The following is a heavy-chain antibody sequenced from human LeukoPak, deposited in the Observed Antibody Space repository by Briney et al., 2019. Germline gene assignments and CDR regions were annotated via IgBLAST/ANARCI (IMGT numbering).Heavy chain of an antibody. V-gene: IGHV3-23*01. J-gene: IGHJ4*02. CDR1: GFPFSIYA. CDR2: ISASGADT. CDR3: AKDRGDVVSTMEY. D-gene: IGHD5/OR15-5a*01. Sequence: GGSLRLSCAAPGFPFSIYAMIWVRQAPGKGLEWVSTISASGADTYSADSVKGRFTISRDNSKNTLYLRMNSLRAEDTAVYYCAKDRGDVVSTMEYWGQGTLVTVSS.